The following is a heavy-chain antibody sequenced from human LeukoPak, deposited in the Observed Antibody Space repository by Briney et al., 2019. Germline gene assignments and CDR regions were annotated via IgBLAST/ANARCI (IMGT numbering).Heavy chain of an antibody. CDR1: GGSISSYY. V-gene: IGHV4-59*08. D-gene: IGHD1-26*01. CDR2: IYYSGST. CDR3: AALVGATTYAEY. J-gene: IGHJ4*02. Sequence: PSETLSLTCTVSGGSISSYYWSWIRQPPGKGLEWIGYIYYSGSTNYNPSLKSRVTISVDTSKNQFPLKLSSVTAADTAVYYCAALVGATTYAEYWGQGTLVTVSS.